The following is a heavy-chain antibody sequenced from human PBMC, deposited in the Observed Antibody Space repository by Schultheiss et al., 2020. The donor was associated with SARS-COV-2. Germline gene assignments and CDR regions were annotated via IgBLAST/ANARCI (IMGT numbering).Heavy chain of an antibody. Sequence: GSLRLSCTVSGGSISSSSYYWSWIRQPPGKGLEWIGEINHSGSTNYNPSLKSRVTISVDTSKNQFSLKLSSVTAADTAVYYCASLDYYDSSGYFGYWGQGTLVTVSS. CDR1: GGSISSSSYY. D-gene: IGHD3-22*01. J-gene: IGHJ4*02. CDR2: INHSGST. CDR3: ASLDYYDSSGYFGY. V-gene: IGHV4-39*01.